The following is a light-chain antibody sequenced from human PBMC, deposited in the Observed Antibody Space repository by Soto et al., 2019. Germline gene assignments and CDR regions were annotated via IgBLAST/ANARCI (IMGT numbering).Light chain of an antibody. V-gene: IGLV3-21*04. Sequence: SYELTQPPSESVAPGETASITCGGDKIGRKSVHWYQQRPGQAPVLVMYYDNDRPSEIPERFSGSNSGNTATLSISRVEACDEADYYCQVWDSSSDHYVFGTGTKLTVL. CDR3: QVWDSSSDHYV. CDR1: KIGRKS. J-gene: IGLJ1*01. CDR2: YDN.